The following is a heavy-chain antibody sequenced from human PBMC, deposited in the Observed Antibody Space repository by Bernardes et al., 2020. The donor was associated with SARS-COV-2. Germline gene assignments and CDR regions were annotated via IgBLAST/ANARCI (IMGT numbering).Heavy chain of an antibody. CDR3: ARNAYDDSGYYNLKWFDS. V-gene: IGHV3-11*01. CDR2: ISSSGSSI. CDR1: GFTFSDYY. Sequence: GGSLRLSCAASGFTFSDYYMSWIRQAPGKGLEWVSYISSSGSSIYYAASLKGRFTISRDNAKNSLYLQMNSLSAEDTAIYYCARNAYDDSGYYNLKWFDSWGQGTLVTVSS. D-gene: IGHD3-22*01. J-gene: IGHJ5*01.